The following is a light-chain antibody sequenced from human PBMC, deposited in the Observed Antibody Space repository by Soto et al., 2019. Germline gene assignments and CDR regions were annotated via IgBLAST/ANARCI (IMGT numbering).Light chain of an antibody. CDR2: DVN. Sequence: QSALTQPASVSGSPGQSITISCTGNSSDVGSYNLVSWYQQHPGKAPKLMIYDVNKRPSGDSNRFSGSKSGNTASLTISGLQAEDEGEYYCCSYALGSTLVFGGGTKLTVL. V-gene: IGLV2-23*02. CDR3: CSYALGSTLV. J-gene: IGLJ2*01. CDR1: SSDVGSYNL.